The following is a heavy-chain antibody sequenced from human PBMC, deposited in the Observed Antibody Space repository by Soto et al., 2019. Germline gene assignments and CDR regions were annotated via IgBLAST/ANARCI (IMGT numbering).Heavy chain of an antibody. CDR3: ARRYGYAFDI. CDR2: IYYSGST. J-gene: IGHJ3*02. Sequence: SEALSLTCTVSGGSISVYYWSWIRQPPGKGLEWIGYIYYSGSTNYNPSLKSRVTISVDTSKNQFSLKLSSVTAADSAVYYCARRYGYAFDIWGQGTMVTFSS. CDR1: GGSISVYY. D-gene: IGHD4-17*01. V-gene: IGHV4-59*01.